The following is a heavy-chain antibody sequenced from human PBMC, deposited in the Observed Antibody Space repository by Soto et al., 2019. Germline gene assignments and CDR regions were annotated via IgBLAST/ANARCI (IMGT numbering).Heavy chain of an antibody. D-gene: IGHD3-10*01. V-gene: IGHV3-30*18. CDR3: AKEMYYYGSGVPDFDY. CDR2: ISYDGSNK. Sequence: QVQLVESGGGVVQPGRSLRLSCAASGFTFSSYGMHWVRQAPGKGLEWVAVISYDGSNKYYADSVKGRFTISRDNSKNTLYLQMNSLRAEDTAVHYCAKEMYYYGSGVPDFDYWGQGTLVTVSS. CDR1: GFTFSSYG. J-gene: IGHJ4*02.